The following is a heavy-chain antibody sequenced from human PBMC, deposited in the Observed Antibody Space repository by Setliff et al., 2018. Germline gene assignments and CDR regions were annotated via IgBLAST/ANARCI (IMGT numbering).Heavy chain of an antibody. CDR2: SNHGGST. CDR3: GRVDFTMIQGVVGH. J-gene: IGHJ1*01. Sequence: PSETLSLTCSVYGESFSNNYWSWIRQTPGKGLEWIGESNHGGSTSYHPSLQSRVSMSVDASKNQFSLKLASVTAADTAVYYCGRVDFTMIQGVVGHWGQGTLVTVSS. V-gene: IGHV4-34*01. D-gene: IGHD3-10*01. CDR1: GESFSNNY.